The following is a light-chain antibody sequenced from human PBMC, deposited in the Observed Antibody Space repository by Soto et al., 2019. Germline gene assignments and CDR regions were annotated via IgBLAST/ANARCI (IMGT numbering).Light chain of an antibody. CDR2: DVS. Sequence: SALTQPASVSGSPGQSITISCTGTSSDVGGYNSVSWYQQHPGKAPKLMIHDVSNRPSGVSNRFSGSKSGNTASLTISGLQAEDEADYYCSSYTSSSSYVFGSGTKLTVL. CDR3: SSYTSSSSYV. V-gene: IGLV2-14*01. CDR1: SSDVGGYNS. J-gene: IGLJ1*01.